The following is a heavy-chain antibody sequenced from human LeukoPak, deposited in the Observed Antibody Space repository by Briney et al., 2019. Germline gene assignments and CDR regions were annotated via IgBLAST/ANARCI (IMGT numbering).Heavy chain of an antibody. CDR1: GGTFSSYA. CDR3: ARDLDYSGSYSNAFDI. CDR2: IIPIFGTA. J-gene: IGHJ3*02. Sequence: GSSVKVSCKASGGTFSSYATSWVRQAPGQGLEWMGGIIPIFGTANYAQKFQGRVTITADESTSTAYMELSSLRSEDTAVYYCARDLDYSGSYSNAFDIWGQGTMVTVSS. D-gene: IGHD1-26*01. V-gene: IGHV1-69*01.